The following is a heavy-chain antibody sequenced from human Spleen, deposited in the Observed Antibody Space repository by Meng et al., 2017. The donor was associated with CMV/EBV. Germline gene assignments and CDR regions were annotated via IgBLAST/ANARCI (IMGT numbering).Heavy chain of an antibody. V-gene: IGHV1-2*02. CDR2: INPNSGGT. CDR1: GYTFTGYY. Sequence: ASVKVSCKASGYTFTGYYTYWVRQAPGQGLEWMGWINPNSGGTNYAQKFQGRVTMTRDTSISTAYMELRRLRSDDTAVYYCARSFYADYGDFWGRGTLVTVSS. J-gene: IGHJ4*02. CDR3: ARSFYADYGDF. D-gene: IGHD4-17*01.